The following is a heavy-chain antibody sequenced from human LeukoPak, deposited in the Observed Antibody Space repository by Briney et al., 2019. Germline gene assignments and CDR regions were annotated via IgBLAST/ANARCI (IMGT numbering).Heavy chain of an antibody. V-gene: IGHV3-53*01. CDR1: GFTVSSNY. D-gene: IGHD3-10*01. J-gene: IGHJ3*02. Sequence: GGSLRLSCAASGFTVSSNYMSWVRRAPGKGLEWVSVIYSGGSTYYADSVKGRFTISRDNSKNTLYLQMNSLRAEDTAVYYCASTRFGEAPDAFDIWGQGTMVTVSS. CDR2: IYSGGST. CDR3: ASTRFGEAPDAFDI.